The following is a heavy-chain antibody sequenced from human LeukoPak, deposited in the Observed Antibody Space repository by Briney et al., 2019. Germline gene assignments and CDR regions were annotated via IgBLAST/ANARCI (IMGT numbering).Heavy chain of an antibody. D-gene: IGHD5-24*01. CDR2: LYPGDSDT. CDR1: GYSFSSYR. CDR3: ARQSRDGYNYIDC. V-gene: IGHV5-51*01. J-gene: IGHJ4*02. Sequence: GESLKISWKGPGYSFSSYRIGWVRQMPGKGLGWMGILYPGDSDTRYSPSFQGQVTISVHKSISTAYLQWSSLKASDTAMYYCARQSRDGYNYIDCWGQGTLVTVSS.